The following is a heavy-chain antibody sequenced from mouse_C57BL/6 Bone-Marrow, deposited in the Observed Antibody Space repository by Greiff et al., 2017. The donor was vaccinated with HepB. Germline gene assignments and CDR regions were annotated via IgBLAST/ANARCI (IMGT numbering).Heavy chain of an antibody. CDR3: ARNGYSYWYFDV. CDR1: GYSFSSYW. J-gene: IGHJ1*03. CDR2: IYPGDGDT. V-gene: IGHV1-80*01. D-gene: IGHD2-3*01. Sequence: VKLMESGAELVKPGASVKISCKASGYSFSSYWMNWVKQRPGQGLEWIGQIYPGDGDTNYNGKFKGKATLTADKSSSTAYMQLSSLTSEDSAVYFCARNGYSYWYFDVWGTGTTVTVSS.